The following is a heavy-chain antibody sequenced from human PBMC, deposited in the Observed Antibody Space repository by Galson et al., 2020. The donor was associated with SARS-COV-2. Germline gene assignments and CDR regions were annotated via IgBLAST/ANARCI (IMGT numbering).Heavy chain of an antibody. CDR2: IWYDGSNK. V-gene: IGHV3-33*01. D-gene: IGHD1-20*01. Sequence: QLGESLKISCAASGFTFSSYGMHWVRQAPGKGLEWVAVIWYDGSNKYYADSVKGRFTISRDNSKNTLYLQMNSLRAEDTAVYYCARDVSYNWNDSYMDVWGQGTTVTVSS. J-gene: IGHJ6*02. CDR3: ARDVSYNWNDSYMDV. CDR1: GFTFSSYG.